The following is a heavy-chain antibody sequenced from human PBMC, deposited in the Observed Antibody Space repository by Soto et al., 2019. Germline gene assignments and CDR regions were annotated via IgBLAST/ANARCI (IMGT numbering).Heavy chain of an antibody. V-gene: IGHV4-30-2*01. D-gene: IGHD4-17*01. CDR1: GGSISSGGYS. CDR2: IYHSGST. CDR3: ARVSMTKVVGWFDP. J-gene: IGHJ5*02. Sequence: PSETLSLTCAVSGGSISSGGYSWSWIRQPPGKGLEWIGYIYHSGSTYYNPSLKSRVTISVDRSKNQFSLKLSSVTAADTAVYYCARVSMTKVVGWFDPWGQGTLVTVSS.